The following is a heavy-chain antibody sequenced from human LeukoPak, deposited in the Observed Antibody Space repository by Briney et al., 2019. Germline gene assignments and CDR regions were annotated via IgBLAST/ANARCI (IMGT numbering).Heavy chain of an antibody. D-gene: IGHD6-13*01. J-gene: IGHJ4*02. CDR2: IYTSGST. Sequence: SETLSLTCTVSGGSISSYYWSWIRQPAWKGLEWIGRIYTSGSTNYNPSLKSRVTMSVDTSKNQFSLKLSSVTAADTAVYYCARGKLDSSSWYPDYFDYWGQGTLVTVSS. V-gene: IGHV4-4*07. CDR3: ARGKLDSSSWYPDYFDY. CDR1: GGSISSYY.